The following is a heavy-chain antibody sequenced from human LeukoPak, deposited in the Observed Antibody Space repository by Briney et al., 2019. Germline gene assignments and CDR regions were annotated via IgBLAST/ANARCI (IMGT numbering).Heavy chain of an antibody. CDR1: GFTFSNAW. Sequence: PGGSLRLSCAASGFTFSNAWMNWVRQAPGKGLERVAVISYDGSNKYYADSVKGRFTISRDNSKNTLYLQMNSLRAEDTAVYYCARDRYGMDVWGQGTTVTVSS. CDR2: ISYDGSNK. CDR3: ARDRYGMDV. V-gene: IGHV3-30-3*01. J-gene: IGHJ6*02.